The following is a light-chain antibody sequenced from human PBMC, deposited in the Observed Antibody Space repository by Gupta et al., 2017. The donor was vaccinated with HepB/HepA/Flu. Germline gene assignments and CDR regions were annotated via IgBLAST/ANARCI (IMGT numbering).Light chain of an antibody. CDR2: DAS. CDR3: QLRSDWPPVT. J-gene: IGKJ3*01. Sequence: EIVLTQSPATLSLSPGERATLSCRASQSVRSYLAWYQQKPGQAPRLLIYDASNRATGIPDRFRGSGSGTDFTLTISSLEPEDVAIYFCQLRSDWPPVTFGTGTKVGIK. V-gene: IGKV3-11*01. CDR1: QSVRSY.